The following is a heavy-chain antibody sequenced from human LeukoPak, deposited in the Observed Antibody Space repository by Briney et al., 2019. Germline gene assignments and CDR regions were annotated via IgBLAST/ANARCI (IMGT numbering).Heavy chain of an antibody. D-gene: IGHD6-19*01. CDR1: GFTFDDYG. CDR3: ARRSGHSSGWYFGGGLGVNGY. J-gene: IGHJ4*02. V-gene: IGHV3-20*04. CDR2: INWNGGST. Sequence: GGSLRLSCAASGFTFDDYGMSWVRQAPGKGLEWVSGINWNGGSTGYADSVKGRFTISRDNAKNSLYLQMNSLRAEDTALYYCARRSGHSSGWYFGGGLGVNGYWGQGTLVTVSS.